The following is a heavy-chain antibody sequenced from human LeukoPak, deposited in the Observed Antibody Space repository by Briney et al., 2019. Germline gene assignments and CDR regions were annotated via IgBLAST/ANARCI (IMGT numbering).Heavy chain of an antibody. Sequence: ASVKASCKASGYTFTSYGISWGRQPPGQGLEGMGWINAGNGNTKYSQKFQGRVTITMDTSATTASMELSSLRSEDTAIYYCARQYSYGYAPCDIWGQGTMVTVSS. CDR1: GYTFTSYG. CDR3: ARQYSYGYAPCDI. V-gene: IGHV1-3*01. D-gene: IGHD5-18*01. CDR2: INAGNGNT. J-gene: IGHJ3*02.